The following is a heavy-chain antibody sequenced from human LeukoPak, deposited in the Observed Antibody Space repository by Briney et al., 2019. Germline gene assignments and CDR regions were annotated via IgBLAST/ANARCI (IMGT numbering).Heavy chain of an antibody. D-gene: IGHD3-22*01. Sequence: KPSETLSLTCTVSGGSIGWDYWSWIRQSAGKGLEWIGRIYKSGSTNYNPSFRSRVTMSVDTSKNQFSLNVTSVTAADTAVYYCAREGYFQDSNGYSYYFHSWGQGSLVTVSS. CDR2: IYKSGST. CDR1: GGSIGWDY. CDR3: AREGYFQDSNGYSYYFHS. J-gene: IGHJ4*02. V-gene: IGHV4-4*07.